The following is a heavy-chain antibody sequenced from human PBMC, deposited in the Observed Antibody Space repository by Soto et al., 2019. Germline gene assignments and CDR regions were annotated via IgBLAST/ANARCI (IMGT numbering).Heavy chain of an antibody. Sequence: QVQLQESGPGLVKPSGTLSLTCAVSSGSISSRNWWSWVRQPPGKGLEWIGEIYHTGSTNYNPSLKSRVTISVDKSKNQFSLKLSSVTAADTAVYYCARVEKIVVVEAAAPDYYYYMDVWGKGTTVTVSS. D-gene: IGHD2-15*01. CDR1: SGSISSRNW. V-gene: IGHV4-4*02. CDR3: ARVEKIVVVEAAAPDYYYYMDV. CDR2: IYHTGST. J-gene: IGHJ6*03.